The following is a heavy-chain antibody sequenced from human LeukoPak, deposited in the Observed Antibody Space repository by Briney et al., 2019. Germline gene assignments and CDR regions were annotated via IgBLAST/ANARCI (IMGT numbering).Heavy chain of an antibody. CDR2: IKQDGSEK. D-gene: IGHD6-13*01. Sequence: GGSLRLSCAASGFTFSSYWMSWVRQAPGKGLEWEANIKQDGSEKYYVDSVKGRFTISRDNAKNSLYLQMNSLRAEDTAVYYCARGPNSSSWYVGLAFDIWGQGTMVTVSS. J-gene: IGHJ3*02. CDR3: ARGPNSSSWYVGLAFDI. CDR1: GFTFSSYW. V-gene: IGHV3-7*01.